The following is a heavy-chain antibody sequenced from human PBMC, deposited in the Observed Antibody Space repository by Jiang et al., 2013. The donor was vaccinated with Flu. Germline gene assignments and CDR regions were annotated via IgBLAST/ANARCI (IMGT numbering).Heavy chain of an antibody. V-gene: IGHV4-59*08. D-gene: IGHD2-15*01. CDR3: TRLSCSYGSCYEAY. J-gene: IGHJ4*02. CDR2: KYYTGASNY. Sequence: GSGLVKPSETLSLTCTVSTGSMSGYYWSWIRQPPGKGLEWIGYKYYTGASNYNYNPSLKSRVTISVDTSKNQISLHLTSVTAADTAVYYCTRLSCSYGSCYEAYWGPGLLVTVSS. CDR1: TGSMSGYY.